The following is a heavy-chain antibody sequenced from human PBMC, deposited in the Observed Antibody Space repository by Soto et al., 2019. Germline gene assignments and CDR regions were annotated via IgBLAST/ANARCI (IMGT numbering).Heavy chain of an antibody. CDR3: ARGCTNGVCYTQWGYYYYMDV. J-gene: IGHJ6*03. V-gene: IGHV3-21*01. CDR1: GFTFSSYS. Sequence: GGSLRLSCAASGFTFSSYSMNWVRQAPGKGLEWVSSISSSSSYIYYADSVKGRFTISRDNAKNSLYLQMNSLRAEDTAVYYCARGCTNGVCYTQWGYYYYMDVWGKGTTVTVSS. D-gene: IGHD2-8*01. CDR2: ISSSSSYI.